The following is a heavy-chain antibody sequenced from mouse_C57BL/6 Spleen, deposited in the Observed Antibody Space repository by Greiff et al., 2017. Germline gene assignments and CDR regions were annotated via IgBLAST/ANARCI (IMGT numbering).Heavy chain of an antibody. Sequence: VQLQQSGAELARPGASVKLSCKASGYTFTSYGISWVKQRTGQGLEWIGEIYPRSGNTYYNEKFKGKATLTADKSSSTAYMEVRSLTSEDSAVYFCASEGSNSSWYAYWGQGTLVTVSA. J-gene: IGHJ3*01. V-gene: IGHV1-81*01. CDR2: IYPRSGNT. D-gene: IGHD2-5*01. CDR3: ASEGSNSSWYAY. CDR1: GYTFTSYG.